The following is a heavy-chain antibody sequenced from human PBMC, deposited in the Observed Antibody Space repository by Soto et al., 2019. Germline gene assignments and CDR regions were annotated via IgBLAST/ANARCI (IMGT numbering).Heavy chain of an antibody. CDR1: GYTFTSYG. Sequence: GASVKVSCKASGYTFTSYGISWVRQAPGQGLEWMGWISAYNGNTNYAQKLQGRVTMTTDTSTSTAYMELRSLRSDDTAVYYCARGPYSSGWYVHYYYGMHVWGQGTTVTVSS. J-gene: IGHJ6*02. D-gene: IGHD6-19*01. CDR3: ARGPYSSGWYVHYYYGMHV. CDR2: ISAYNGNT. V-gene: IGHV1-18*01.